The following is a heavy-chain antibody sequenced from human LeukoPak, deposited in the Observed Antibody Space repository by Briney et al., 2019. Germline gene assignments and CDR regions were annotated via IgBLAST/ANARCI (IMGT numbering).Heavy chain of an antibody. Sequence: GLEWVANIYQDGSKKNYVDSVRGRFTISRDNTKNSLYLQMNSLRAEDTAVYYCSCTNTLDVWGKGATVTVSS. CDR2: IYQDGSKK. D-gene: IGHD2-8*01. CDR3: SCTNTLDV. J-gene: IGHJ6*04. V-gene: IGHV3-7*03.